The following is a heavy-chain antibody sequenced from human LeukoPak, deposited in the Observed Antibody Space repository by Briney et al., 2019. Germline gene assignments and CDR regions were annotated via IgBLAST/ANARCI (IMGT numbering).Heavy chain of an antibody. CDR1: GGSFSGYY. CDR3: ARRGRIAAAGYSDY. Sequence: SETLSLTCAVYGGSFSGYYWSWIRQPPGKGLEWIGEINHSGSTNYNPSLKSRVTISVGTSKNQFSLKLSSVTAADTAVYYCARRGRIAAAGYSDYWGQGTLVTVSS. J-gene: IGHJ4*02. V-gene: IGHV4-34*01. CDR2: INHSGST. D-gene: IGHD6-13*01.